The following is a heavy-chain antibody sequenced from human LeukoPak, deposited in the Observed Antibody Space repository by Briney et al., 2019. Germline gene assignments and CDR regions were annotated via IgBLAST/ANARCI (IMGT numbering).Heavy chain of an antibody. D-gene: IGHD3-22*01. J-gene: IGHJ4*02. V-gene: IGHV1-69*01. CDR3: ATGKDRSGYYYSLDY. CDR2: IIPIFGP. Sequence: GSSEKVSCKASGGTFSSYAISWVRQAPGQGLEWIGGIIPIFGPNYAQKFQGRATISADLATATAYMELSSLTSEDTSVYYCATGKDRSGYYYSLDYWGQGTLVAVSS. CDR1: GGTFSSYA.